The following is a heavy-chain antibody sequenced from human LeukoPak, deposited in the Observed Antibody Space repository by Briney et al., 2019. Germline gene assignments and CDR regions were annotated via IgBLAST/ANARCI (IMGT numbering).Heavy chain of an antibody. J-gene: IGHJ4*02. D-gene: IGHD7-27*01. CDR2: IIPIFGTA. CDR1: GGTFSSYA. V-gene: IGHV1-69*06. CDR3: ARGRPTNLGGIY. Sequence: SVKVSCKASGGTFSSYAISWVRQAPGQGLEWMGGIIPIFGTANYAQKFQGRVTMTWDTSISTAYMELDSLRSEDTAVYYCARGRPTNLGGIYWGQGTLVTVSS.